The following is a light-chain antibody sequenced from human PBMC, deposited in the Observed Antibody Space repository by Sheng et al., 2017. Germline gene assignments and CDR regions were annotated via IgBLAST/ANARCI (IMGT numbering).Light chain of an antibody. CDR1: SSNIGNNI. J-gene: IGLJ2*01. Sequence: QSVLTQPPSASGTPGQRVTMSCSGNSSNIGNNIVSWYQQLPGTAPKLLIYRDNRRPSGVPDRFSGSKSGTSASLAISGLQSEDDADYYCAAWDDSLNGVVFGGGTKLAVL. CDR3: AAWDDSLNGVV. CDR2: RDN. V-gene: IGLV1-44*01.